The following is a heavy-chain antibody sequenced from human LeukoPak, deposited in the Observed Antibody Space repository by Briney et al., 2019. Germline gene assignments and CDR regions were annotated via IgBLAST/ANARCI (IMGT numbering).Heavy chain of an antibody. CDR1: GFTFSSYS. CDR3: ARAFYDSSGYTYYFDY. CDR2: ISSSSSYI. D-gene: IGHD3-22*01. V-gene: IGHV3-21*01. J-gene: IGHJ4*02. Sequence: GGSLRLSCAVSGFTFSSYSMNWVRQAPGKGLEWVSSISSSSSYIYYADSVKGRFTISRDNAKNSLYLQMNSLRAEDTAVYYCARAFYDSSGYTYYFDYWGQGTLVTVSS.